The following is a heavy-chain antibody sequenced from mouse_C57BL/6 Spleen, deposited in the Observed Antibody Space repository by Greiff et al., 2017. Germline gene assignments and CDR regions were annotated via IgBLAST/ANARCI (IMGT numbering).Heavy chain of an antibody. CDR3: ATYGSSYENWYFDV. CDR2: INPGSGGT. Sequence: QVQLQQSGAELVRPGTSVKVSCKASGYAFTNYLIEWVKQRPGQGLEWIGVINPGSGGTNYNEKFKGKATLTADKSSSTAYMQLSSLTSEDSAVYVCATYGSSYENWYFDVWGTGTTVTVAS. J-gene: IGHJ1*03. CDR1: GYAFTNYL. D-gene: IGHD1-1*01. V-gene: IGHV1-54*01.